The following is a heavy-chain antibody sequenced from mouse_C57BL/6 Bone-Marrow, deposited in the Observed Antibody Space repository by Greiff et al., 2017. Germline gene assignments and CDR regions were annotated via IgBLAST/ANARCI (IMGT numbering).Heavy chain of an antibody. V-gene: IGHV5-4*03. CDR2: ISDGGSYT. D-gene: IGHD2-3*01. J-gene: IGHJ4*01. Sequence: DVMLVESGGGLVKPGGSLKLSCAASGFTFSSYAMSWVRQTPEKRLEWVATISDGGSYTYYPDNVKGRFTISRDNAKNNLYLQMSHLKSEDTAMYYCARGLLPYAMDYWGQGTSVTGSS. CDR3: ARGLLPYAMDY. CDR1: GFTFSSYA.